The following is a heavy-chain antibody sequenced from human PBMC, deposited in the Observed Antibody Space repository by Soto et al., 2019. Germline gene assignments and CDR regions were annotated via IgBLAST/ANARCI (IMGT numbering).Heavy chain of an antibody. CDR2: IYPGDSDT. D-gene: IGHD3-16*01. CDR3: ARGGGPYYYYYGMDV. CDR1: GYSFTSYW. J-gene: IGHJ6*02. V-gene: IGHV5-51*01. Sequence: GESLKISCKGSGYSFTSYWIGWVRQMPGKGLEWMGIIYPGDSDTRYSPSFQGQVTISADKSISTAYLQWSSLKASDTAMYYCARGGGPYYYYYGMDVWGQGTTVTVSS.